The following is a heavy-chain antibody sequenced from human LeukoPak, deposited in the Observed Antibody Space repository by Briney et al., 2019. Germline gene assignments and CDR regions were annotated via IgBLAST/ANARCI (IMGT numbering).Heavy chain of an antibody. Sequence: SETLSLTCTVSGGSISSYYWSWIRQPPGKGLEWIGYIYYSGSTNYNPSLKSRVTISVDTSKNQFSLKLSSVTAADTAVYYCAREVTMVRARMDVWGQGTTVTVSS. V-gene: IGHV4-59*12. CDR2: IYYSGST. CDR3: AREVTMVRARMDV. D-gene: IGHD3-10*01. J-gene: IGHJ6*02. CDR1: GGSISSYY.